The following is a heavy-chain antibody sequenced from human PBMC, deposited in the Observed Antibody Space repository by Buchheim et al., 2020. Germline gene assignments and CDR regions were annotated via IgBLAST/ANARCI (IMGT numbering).Heavy chain of an antibody. V-gene: IGHV3-48*01. J-gene: IGHJ4*01. Sequence: EVQLVESGGDLVQPGGSLRLSCSASGFSISSYSMNWVRQAPGKGLQWISYISRSSLTIYYADSVQGRFTIPRDDAQTSVSLPLTSLKADDTAVYYCARVSDADGYNFVGPDFWGHGT. CDR3: ARVSDADGYNFVGPDF. CDR2: ISRSSLTI. CDR1: GFSISSYS. D-gene: IGHD5-24*01.